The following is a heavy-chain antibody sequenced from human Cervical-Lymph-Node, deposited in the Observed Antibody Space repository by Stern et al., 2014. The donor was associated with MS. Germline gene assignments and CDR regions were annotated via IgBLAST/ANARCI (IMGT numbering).Heavy chain of an antibody. CDR3: ASSALFDDSGAYHMDF. D-gene: IGHD4-17*01. V-gene: IGHV1-45*02. Sequence: QVQLVESGGEVKKPGSSVKVSCKASGWTLTYRYLHWVRQAPGQALEWMGWIKPYNGNTNYAQKFQGRITISRDTYMRTSYMELTSLRSDDTAIYVCASSALFDDSGAYHMDFWGQGTPVTVSS. CDR1: GWTLTYRY. J-gene: IGHJ6*02. CDR2: IKPYNGNT.